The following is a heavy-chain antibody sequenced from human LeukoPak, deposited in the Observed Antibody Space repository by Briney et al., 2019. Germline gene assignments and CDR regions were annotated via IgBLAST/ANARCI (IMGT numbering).Heavy chain of an antibody. V-gene: IGHV1-2*06. CDR1: GYTFTGYY. J-gene: IGHJ4*02. Sequence: ASVKVSCKASGYTFTGYYMHWVRQAPGQGLEWMGRINPNSGGTNYAQKFQGRVTMTRDTSISTAYMELSGLRSADTAVYYCASLLYGSSSVYWGQGTLVTVSS. CDR3: ASLLYGSSSVY. CDR2: INPNSGGT. D-gene: IGHD6-13*01.